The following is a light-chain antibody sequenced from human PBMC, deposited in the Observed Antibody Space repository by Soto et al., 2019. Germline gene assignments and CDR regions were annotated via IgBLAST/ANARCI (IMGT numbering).Light chain of an antibody. CDR1: QSITNW. V-gene: IGKV1-5*03. J-gene: IGKJ3*01. CDR3: QQYHSYPFT. Sequence: DIQMTQSPSTLSASVGDRLSITCRASQSITNWLAWYQQKPGKAPKLLIYKASSLQSEVPSRFSGSASGPEFTLTISSLQPDDFATYYCQQYHSYPFTFXPGTKADIK. CDR2: KAS.